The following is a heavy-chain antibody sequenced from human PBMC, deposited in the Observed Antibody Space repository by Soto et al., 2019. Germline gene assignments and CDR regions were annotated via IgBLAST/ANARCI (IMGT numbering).Heavy chain of an antibody. CDR3: THFLALPPNDAFDI. V-gene: IGHV3-15*01. CDR2: IKSKGGGETT. J-gene: IGHJ3*02. D-gene: IGHD3-3*02. CDR1: GFNFNIAW. Sequence: EGPLVESGGGLVEPGGSLRLSCAASGFNFNIAWMNWVRQAPGKGLEWLGRIKSKGGGETTDYAAFVKGRFTISRDDSKKTLYLQMNSLESEDTAVYYCTHFLALPPNDAFDIWGQGTMVTVSS.